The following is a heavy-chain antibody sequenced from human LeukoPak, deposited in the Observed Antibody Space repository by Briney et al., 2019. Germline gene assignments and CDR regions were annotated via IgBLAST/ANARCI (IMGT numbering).Heavy chain of an antibody. CDR2: ISWNSGSI. Sequence: GGSLRLSCAASGFTFDEYAMHWVRQAPGKGLEWVSGISWNSGSIGYADSVKGRFTISRDNAKNSLYLQMNSLRAEDTALYYCAKGTTGCSSTSCSSIDYWGQGTLVTVSS. V-gene: IGHV3-9*01. CDR1: GFTFDEYA. CDR3: AKGTTGCSSTSCSSIDY. J-gene: IGHJ4*02. D-gene: IGHD2-2*01.